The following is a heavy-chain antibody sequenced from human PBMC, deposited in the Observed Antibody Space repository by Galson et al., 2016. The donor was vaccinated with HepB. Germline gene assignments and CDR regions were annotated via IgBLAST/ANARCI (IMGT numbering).Heavy chain of an antibody. V-gene: IGHV3-23*01. Sequence: SLRLSCAASGFTFRSYAMSWVRQAPGKGLEWVSGISGSGGSTYYADSVKGRITISRDNSQNTLYLQMNSLRVEDPAVYYCAKAHYDILTGYWPYFDYWGQGTRVTVSS. CDR3: AKAHYDILTGYWPYFDY. CDR2: ISGSGGST. D-gene: IGHD3-9*01. CDR1: GFTFRSYA. J-gene: IGHJ4*02.